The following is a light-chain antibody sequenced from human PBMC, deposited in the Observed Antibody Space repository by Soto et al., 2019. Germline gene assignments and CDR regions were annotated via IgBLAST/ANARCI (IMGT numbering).Light chain of an antibody. CDR3: QHYGRSPPWT. Sequence: EIVFTQSPGTLSLSPGERATLSCSASQSVDNHYIAWFQQNPGQAPRLLIYGTSTRPPGIPDRFSGSGSGTDFTLTISRLEPEDFAVYYCQHYGRSPPWTFGQGTKVDI. CDR1: QSVDNHY. CDR2: GTS. J-gene: IGKJ1*01. V-gene: IGKV3-20*01.